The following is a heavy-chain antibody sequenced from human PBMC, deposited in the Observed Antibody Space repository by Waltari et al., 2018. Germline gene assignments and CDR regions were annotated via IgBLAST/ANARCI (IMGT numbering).Heavy chain of an antibody. Sequence: QVQLVHSGAAVKKPGSSVKVSCKASGGTFSSYTISWVRQAAGQGREWMGRRTPSRGIANDAREVQGRVTITEDKSTSPAYMELSSRRSEDTAVYYCARGYYDILTGYFNWFDPWGQGTLVTVSS. CDR3: ARGYYDILTGYFNWFDP. J-gene: IGHJ5*02. D-gene: IGHD3-9*01. CDR2: RTPSRGIA. V-gene: IGHV1-69*02. CDR1: GGTFSSYT.